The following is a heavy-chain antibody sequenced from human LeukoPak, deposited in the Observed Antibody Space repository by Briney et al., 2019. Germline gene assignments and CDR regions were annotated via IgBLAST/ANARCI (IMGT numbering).Heavy chain of an antibody. J-gene: IGHJ4*01. Sequence: ASVKVSCKASGHTFTSYGISWVRQAPGQGLEWMGWISAYNGYTNYAQKLQGRVTMTTDTSTSTAYMELRSLRSDDTAVYYCARGSYYDWFDYWGQEPWSPSPQ. CDR2: ISAYNGYT. CDR3: ARGSYYDWFDY. D-gene: IGHD1-26*01. CDR1: GHTFTSYG. V-gene: IGHV1-18*01.